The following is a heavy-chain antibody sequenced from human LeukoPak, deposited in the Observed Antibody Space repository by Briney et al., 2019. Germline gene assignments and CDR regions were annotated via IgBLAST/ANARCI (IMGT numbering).Heavy chain of an antibody. CDR1: GYSISSDYY. CDR2: MHHSGGT. CDR3: ARSPLFFYHMDV. V-gene: IGHV4-38-2*01. J-gene: IGHJ6*03. D-gene: IGHD2/OR15-2a*01. Sequence: PSETLSLTSGVSGYSISSDYYWGWIRQSPGKGLDWIVTMHHSGGTYYNPDPRSRVTISVDTSKNQFSLRLSSVTATDTAVYYCARSPLFFYHMDVWGKGTTVTVSS.